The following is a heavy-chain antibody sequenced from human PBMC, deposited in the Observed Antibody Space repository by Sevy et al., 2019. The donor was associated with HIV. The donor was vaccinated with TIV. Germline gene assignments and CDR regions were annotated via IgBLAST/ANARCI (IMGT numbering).Heavy chain of an antibody. J-gene: IGHJ4*02. CDR3: ARGGSSYDVLTYYDH. CDR1: GYNFKTYG. CDR2: ISPYNDKT. V-gene: IGHV1-18*01. D-gene: IGHD3-9*01. Sequence: ASVKVSCKASGYNFKTYGITWLRPAPGEGFEWMGWISPYNDKTQYEQKFQGRVTMTTDTSTKTVYMELTSLGSDDTAVYYCARGGSSYDVLTYYDHWGQGTLVTVSS.